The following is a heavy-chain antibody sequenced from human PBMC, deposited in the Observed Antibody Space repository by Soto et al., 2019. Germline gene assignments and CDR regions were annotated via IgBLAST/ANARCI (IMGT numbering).Heavy chain of an antibody. D-gene: IGHD4-17*01. CDR3: AKVKWTYGSVSDI. CDR1: GFTFTSSA. J-gene: IGHJ3*02. V-gene: IGHV1-58*01. CDR2: IVVGSGNT. Sequence: GASVKVSCKASGFTFTSSAVQWVRQARGQRLEWIGWIVVGSGNTNYAQKFQERVTITRDMSTSTAYMELSSLRSEDTALYYCAKVKWTYGSVSDIWGQGTMVTVSS.